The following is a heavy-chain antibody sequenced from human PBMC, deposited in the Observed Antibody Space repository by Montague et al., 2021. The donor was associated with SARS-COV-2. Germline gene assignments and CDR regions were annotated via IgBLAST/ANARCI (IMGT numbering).Heavy chain of an antibody. V-gene: IGHV4-61*02. CDR3: ARAHSGSWAHLDT. D-gene: IGHD5-12*01. Sequence: TLSLTCTVSGGSISSGSYYWSWIRQPAGKGLEWIGRIYTSGTTDYSFSLKSRVTISVDTSKNQFSLKLTSVTAADTAVYYCARAHSGSWAHLDTWGQGTLVTVPS. CDR2: IYTSGTT. CDR1: GGSISSGSYY. J-gene: IGHJ5*02.